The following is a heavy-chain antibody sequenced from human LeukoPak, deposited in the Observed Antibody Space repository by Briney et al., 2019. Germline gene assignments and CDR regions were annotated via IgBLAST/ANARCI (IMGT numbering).Heavy chain of an antibody. D-gene: IGHD3-10*01. CDR2: MNPNSGDT. CDR1: GYTFTSYD. J-gene: IGHJ6*04. Sequence: ASVKVSCKASGYTFTSYDINGVRQATGQGLESMGWMNPNSGDTGYAQRFQGRVTMTRNISISTAYMGLSSLRSEDTAVYYCATHGYYYGSGSNYTPLVWGKGTTVTVSS. CDR3: ATHGYYYGSGSNYTPLV. V-gene: IGHV1-8*01.